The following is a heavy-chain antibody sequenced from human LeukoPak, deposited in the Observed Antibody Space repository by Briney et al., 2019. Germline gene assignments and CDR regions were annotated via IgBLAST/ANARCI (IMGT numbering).Heavy chain of an antibody. D-gene: IGHD3-10*01. CDR3: ARDWGYYGSGSYPDY. CDR1: GFTFSTYS. V-gene: IGHV3-48*01. CDR2: LRSSPSTI. Sequence: GGSLRLSCAASGFTFSTYSMNWVRQAPGKGLEWVSYLRSSPSTITYADSVKGRFTISKDNDKNSLYLQMNSLRAEDTAVYYCARDWGYYGSGSYPDYWGQGTLVTVSS. J-gene: IGHJ4*02.